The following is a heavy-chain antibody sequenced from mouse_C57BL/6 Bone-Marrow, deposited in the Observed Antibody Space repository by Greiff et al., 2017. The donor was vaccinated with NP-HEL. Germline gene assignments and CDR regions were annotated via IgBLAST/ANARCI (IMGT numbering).Heavy chain of an antibody. CDR1: GYTFTEYT. V-gene: IGHV1-62-2*01. D-gene: IGHD2-4*01. CDR3: ARHGEYYDYDGDYFDD. J-gene: IGHJ2*01. Sequence: QVQLQQSGAELVKPGASVKLSCKASGYTFTEYTIHWVKQRPGQGLEWIGWFYPGSGSIKYNEKFKDKATLTADKSSSTAYMELSRWTSEDSAVYFCARHGEYYDYDGDYFDDWGQGTTLTVAS. CDR2: FYPGSGSI.